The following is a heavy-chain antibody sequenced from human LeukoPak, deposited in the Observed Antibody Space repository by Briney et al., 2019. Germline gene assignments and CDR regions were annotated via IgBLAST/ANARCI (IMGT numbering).Heavy chain of an antibody. J-gene: IGHJ4*02. CDR3: ARGGKGGKPFDY. D-gene: IGHD4-23*01. CDR1: GFTFSNYG. Sequence: GGSLRLSCAASGFTFSNYGMHWVRQAPGKGLEWVAVIWYDGSNKYYADSVKGRFTISRDNSKNTLYLQMNSLRAEDTAVYYCARGGKGGKPFDYWGQGTLVTVSS. CDR2: IWYDGSNK. V-gene: IGHV3-33*01.